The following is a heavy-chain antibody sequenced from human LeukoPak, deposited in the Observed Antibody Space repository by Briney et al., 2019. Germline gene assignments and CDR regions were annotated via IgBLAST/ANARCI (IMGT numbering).Heavy chain of an antibody. CDR3: VRGSAMVYYYYMDV. CDR2: IIPIFGTA. CDR1: GGTFSSYA. J-gene: IGHJ6*03. V-gene: IGHV1-69*06. D-gene: IGHD5-18*01. Sequence: SVKVSCKASGGTFSSYAISWVRQAPGQGLEWMGGIIPIFGTANYAQKFQGRVTITADKSTSTAYMELSSLRSEDTAVYYCVRGSAMVYYYYMDVWGKGTTVTISS.